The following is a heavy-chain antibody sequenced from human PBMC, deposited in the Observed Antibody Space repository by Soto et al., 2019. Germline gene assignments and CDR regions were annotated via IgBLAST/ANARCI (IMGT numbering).Heavy chain of an antibody. CDR1: GFTFSSYA. D-gene: IGHD3-22*01. V-gene: IGHV3-30-3*01. CDR3: ARELIVVVITPGYYGMDV. Sequence: GGSLRLSCAASGFTFSSYAMHWVRQAPGKGLEWVAVISYDGSNKYYADSVKARFTISRDNSKNSLYLQMNSLRAEDTALYFCARELIVVVITPGYYGMDVWGKGPTV. J-gene: IGHJ6*04. CDR2: ISYDGSNK.